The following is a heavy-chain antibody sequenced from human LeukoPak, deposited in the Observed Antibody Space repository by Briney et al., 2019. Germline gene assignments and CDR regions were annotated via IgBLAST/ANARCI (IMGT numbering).Heavy chain of an antibody. J-gene: IGHJ3*02. CDR3: ARGMWDAFDI. D-gene: IGHD2-21*01. CDR2: ISSSGSGT. CDR1: GFTFRDYY. V-gene: IGHV3-11*01. Sequence: GGSLRLSCGASGFTFRDYYMGWIRQAPGKRLEWVSYISSSGSGTYYADSVKGRFTISRDNAKNSLYLQTNSLKPEDTALYYCARGMWDAFDIWGQGTMVTVSS.